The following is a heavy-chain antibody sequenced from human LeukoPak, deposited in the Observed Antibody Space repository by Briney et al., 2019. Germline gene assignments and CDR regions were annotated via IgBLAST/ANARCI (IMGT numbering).Heavy chain of an antibody. D-gene: IGHD3-10*01. CDR3: ATTYPMGSRGWFAP. J-gene: IGHJ5*02. V-gene: IGHV4-34*01. Sequence: SETLSLTCAVYGGSFSGYYWSWIRQPPGKGLEWIGEINHSGSTNYNPSLKSRVTISVDTSKNQFSLKLSSVTAPDPPVYHCATTYPMGSRGWFAPWGQGTLVTVSS. CDR2: INHSGST. CDR1: GGSFSGYY.